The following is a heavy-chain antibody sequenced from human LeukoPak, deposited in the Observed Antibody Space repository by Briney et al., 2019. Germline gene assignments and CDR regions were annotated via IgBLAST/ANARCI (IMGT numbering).Heavy chain of an antibody. CDR1: GGSFSAYY. V-gene: IGHV4-34*01. CDR2: ISHSGST. J-gene: IGHJ5*02. Sequence: PAETLSLTCTVYGGSFSAYYWSWIRQPPGKGLERIGEISHSGSTNYNPSLKSRVTISLDTSKNQFFLKLSSVTAADTAVYYCARRGGDWFDPWGQGTLVTVSS. D-gene: IGHD3-10*01. CDR3: ARRGGDWFDP.